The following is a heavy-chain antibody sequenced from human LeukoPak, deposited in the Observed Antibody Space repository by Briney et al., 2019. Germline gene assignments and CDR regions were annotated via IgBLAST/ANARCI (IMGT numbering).Heavy chain of an antibody. J-gene: IGHJ4*02. V-gene: IGHV3-23*01. CDR1: GFTFSTCA. Sequence: PGGSLRLSCAASGFTFSTCAINWVRQAPGKGLEWVSAISGGGSTRFYADSVKGRFTISRDNSKDTLYLQMNSLRAEDTAVYFCAKTDYSTGPYDFWGQGTLVTVSS. CDR3: AKTDYSTGPYDF. CDR2: ISGGGSTR. D-gene: IGHD4-4*01.